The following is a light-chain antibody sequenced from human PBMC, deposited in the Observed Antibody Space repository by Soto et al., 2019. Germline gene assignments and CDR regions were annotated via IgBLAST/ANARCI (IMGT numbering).Light chain of an antibody. Sequence: QSALTQPASVSGSPGQSITISCTVTSSDVGGYNYVSWYQQHPGKAPKLMIYEVSNRPSGVSNRFSGSKSGNTASLTISGLQAVDEADYYCTSYTSISLYVFGTGTKVTVL. CDR3: TSYTSISLYV. J-gene: IGLJ1*01. CDR2: EVS. CDR1: SSDVGGYNY. V-gene: IGLV2-14*01.